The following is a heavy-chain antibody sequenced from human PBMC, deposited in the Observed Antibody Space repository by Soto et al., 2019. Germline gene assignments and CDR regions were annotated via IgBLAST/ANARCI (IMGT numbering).Heavy chain of an antibody. D-gene: IGHD3-9*01. J-gene: IGHJ4*02. CDR1: GFTFSDYW. Sequence: GGSLRLSCKASGFTFSDYWMTWVRQAPGKGLEWVANIKKDVGEKYYLDSVKGRFTISRDNAKNSVFLQMNSLRADDTAIYYCARDRGLRSFDWTRPLDLWGQGTLVTVS. CDR2: IKKDVGEK. CDR3: ARDRGLRSFDWTRPLDL. V-gene: IGHV3-7*03.